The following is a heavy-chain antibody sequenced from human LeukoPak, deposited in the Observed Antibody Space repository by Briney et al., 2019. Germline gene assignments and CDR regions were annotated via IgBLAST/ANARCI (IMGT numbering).Heavy chain of an antibody. D-gene: IGHD6-19*01. CDR1: GFIFSTYA. J-gene: IGHJ4*02. CDR3: ARGGSGWYFDY. CDR2: ISYDGSHK. Sequence: GGSLRLSCAASGFIFSTYAMHWVRQAPGKGLEWVALISYDGSHKNYADSLKGRFTISRDNSKNTLYLQMNSLRAEDTAVYYCARGGSGWYFDYWGQGTLVTVSS. V-gene: IGHV3-30*04.